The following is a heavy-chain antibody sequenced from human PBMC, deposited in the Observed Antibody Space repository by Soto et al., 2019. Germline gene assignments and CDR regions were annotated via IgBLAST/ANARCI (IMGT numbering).Heavy chain of an antibody. J-gene: IGHJ4*02. CDR1: GFTVSSNY. CDR3: ARPRRYCSGGSCYFLDY. V-gene: IGHV3-53*01. CDR2: IYSGGST. D-gene: IGHD2-15*01. Sequence: GGSLRLSCAASGFTVSSNYMSWVRQAPGKGLEWVSVIYSGGSTYYADSVKGRFTISRDNSKNTLYLQMNSLRAEDTAVYYCARPRRYCSGGSCYFLDYWGQGTLVTVSS.